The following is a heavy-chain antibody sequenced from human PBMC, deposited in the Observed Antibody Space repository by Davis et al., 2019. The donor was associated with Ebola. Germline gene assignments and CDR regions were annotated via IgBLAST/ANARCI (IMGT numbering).Heavy chain of an antibody. D-gene: IGHD3-3*01. CDR2: IYPGDSDT. CDR1: GYSFTSYW. CDR3: ARLTYYDFWSGEAANYWYFDL. Sequence: PGGSLRLSCKGSGYSFTSYWIGWVRQMPGKGLEWMGIIYPGDSDTRYSPSFQGQVTISADKSISTAYLQWSSLKASDTAMYYCARLTYYDFWSGEAANYWYFDLWGRGTLVTVSS. J-gene: IGHJ2*01. V-gene: IGHV5-51*01.